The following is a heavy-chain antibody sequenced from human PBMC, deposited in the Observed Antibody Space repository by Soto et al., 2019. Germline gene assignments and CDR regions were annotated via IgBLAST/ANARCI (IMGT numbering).Heavy chain of an antibody. CDR1: GGSLSSYY. CDR3: ARGPEIVVVPAASGYYYYYMDG. D-gene: IGHD2-2*01. CDR2: IYYSGST. J-gene: IGHJ6*03. Sequence: SETLSLTCPVAGGSLSSYYLIWNRPPPGKGLGWIGYIYYSGSTNYNPSLKSRVTISVDTSKNQFSLKLSSVTAADTAVYYCARGPEIVVVPAASGYYYYYMDGWGKGTTVTVSS. V-gene: IGHV4-59*01.